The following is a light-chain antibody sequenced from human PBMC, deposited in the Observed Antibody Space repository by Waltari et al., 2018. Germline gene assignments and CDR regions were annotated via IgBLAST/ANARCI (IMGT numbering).Light chain of an antibody. Sequence: VVVTQSPLSLAVTLGQSASISCRSSQSLVHSDGDTYLHWFQQRPGQSPRRLIYKVSNRYSGVPDRFSGSGSDTEFTLKISRVEAEDVGVYFCMQGTHWPPWTFGQGTKVEIK. CDR3: MQGTHWPPWT. CDR2: KVS. CDR1: QSLVHSDGDTY. V-gene: IGKV2-30*02. J-gene: IGKJ1*01.